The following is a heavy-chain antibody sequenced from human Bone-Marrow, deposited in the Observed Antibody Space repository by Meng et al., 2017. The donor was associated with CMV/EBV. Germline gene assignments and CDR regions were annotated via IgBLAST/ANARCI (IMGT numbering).Heavy chain of an antibody. CDR1: GFTFDDYA. J-gene: IGHJ6*02. CDR3: AKDLGVVVPAASNGMDV. Sequence: SLKISCAASGFTFDDYAMHWVRQAPGKGLEWVSGISWNSGSIGYADSVKGRFTISRDNAKNSLYLQMNSLRAEDTALYHCAKDLGVVVPAASNGMDVWGQGTTVTVSS. V-gene: IGHV3-9*01. CDR2: ISWNSGSI. D-gene: IGHD2-2*01.